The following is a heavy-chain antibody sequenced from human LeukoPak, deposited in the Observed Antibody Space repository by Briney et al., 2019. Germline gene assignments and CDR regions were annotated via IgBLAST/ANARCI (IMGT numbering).Heavy chain of an antibody. CDR1: GYTFTSYG. J-gene: IGHJ5*02. D-gene: IGHD3-3*01. CDR3: ARSVSPPPPPAILRFLEWSRYNWFAP. Sequence: ASVKVSCKASGYTFTSYGISWVRQAPGQGLEWMGWISAYNGNTNYAQKLQGRVTMTTDTSTSTAYMELRSLRSDDTAVYYCARSVSPPPPPAILRFLEWSRYNWFAPWGQGTLVTVSS. CDR2: ISAYNGNT. V-gene: IGHV1-18*01.